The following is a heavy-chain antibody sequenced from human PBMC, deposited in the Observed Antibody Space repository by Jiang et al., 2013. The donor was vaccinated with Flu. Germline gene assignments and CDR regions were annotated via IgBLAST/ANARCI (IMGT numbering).Heavy chain of an antibody. CDR1: GDTFSAYA. D-gene: IGHD2-15*01. CDR3: VRRGRDCSGGNCYPNLYDH. J-gene: IGHJ5*02. CDR2: IIPLFGTA. Sequence: AEVKKPGSSVRVSCKTSGDTFSAYATSWVRQAPGQGLEWMGGIIPLFGTADYAQRFQGRVTITADKSTSTVYMELSNLGSEDTAVYYCVRRGRDCSGGNCYPNLYDHWGQGSLVTVSS. V-gene: IGHV1-69*06.